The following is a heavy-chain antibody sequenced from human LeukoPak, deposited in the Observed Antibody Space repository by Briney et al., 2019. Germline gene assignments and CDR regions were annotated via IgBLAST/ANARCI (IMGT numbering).Heavy chain of an antibody. CDR1: GFTFSSYA. D-gene: IGHD6-6*01. V-gene: IGHV3-23*01. CDR3: AKDLSSRTGSYYFDY. J-gene: IGHJ4*02. Sequence: GGSLRLSCAASGFTFSSYAMSWVRQAPGKGLEWVSAISGSGGSTYYADSVKGRFTISRDNSKNTLYLQMNSLRAEDTAVYYCAKDLSSRTGSYYFDYWGQGTLVTVSS. CDR2: ISGSGGST.